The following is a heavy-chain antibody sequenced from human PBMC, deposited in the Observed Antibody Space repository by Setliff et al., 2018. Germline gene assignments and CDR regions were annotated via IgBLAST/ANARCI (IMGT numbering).Heavy chain of an antibody. D-gene: IGHD1-1*01. CDR3: ARANKKLDYYYYYYMDV. J-gene: IGHJ6*03. CDR1: GGSISSGSYY. V-gene: IGHV4-61*02. Sequence: PSETLSLTCTVSGGSISSGSYYWSWIRHPAGKGLEWIGRVYTNGGSDYNPFLKSRVSISLDTSKNQFSLKLISVTAADTAVYYCARANKKLDYYYYYYMDVWGKGTTVIVSS. CDR2: VYTNGGS.